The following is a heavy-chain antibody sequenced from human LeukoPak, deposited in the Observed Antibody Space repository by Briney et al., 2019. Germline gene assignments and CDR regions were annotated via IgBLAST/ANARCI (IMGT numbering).Heavy chain of an antibody. CDR1: GYSISSGYY. CDR3: ARDRGTWNDDGFDY. J-gene: IGHJ4*02. D-gene: IGHD1-1*01. Sequence: SETLSLTCTVSGYSISSGYYWAWIRQPPGKGLEWIGNIYHTGSTYYNPSLKSRVTISVDTSKNQFSLKLSSVTAADTAVYYCARDRGTWNDDGFDYWGQGTLVTVSS. V-gene: IGHV4-38-2*02. CDR2: IYHTGST.